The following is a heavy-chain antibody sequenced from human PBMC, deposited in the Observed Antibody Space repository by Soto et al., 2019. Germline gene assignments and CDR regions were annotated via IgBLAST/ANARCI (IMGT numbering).Heavy chain of an antibody. D-gene: IGHD2-15*01. CDR2: INPNSGGT. V-gene: IGHV1-2*04. J-gene: IGHJ6*02. CDR1: VYTFTGYY. Sequence: QVQLVQSGAEVKKPGASVKVSCKASVYTFTGYYMHWVRQAPGQGLEWMGWINPNSGGTDYAQKFQGWVTMTRDTSISTADMELSRLRSDDTAVYYCARGSGGLYGMDVWGQGTTVTVSS. CDR3: ARGSGGLYGMDV.